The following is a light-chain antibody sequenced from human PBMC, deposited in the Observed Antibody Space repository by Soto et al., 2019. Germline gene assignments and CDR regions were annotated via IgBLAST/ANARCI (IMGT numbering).Light chain of an antibody. V-gene: IGLV2-23*01. CDR2: GGS. Sequence: QSVLTQPASVSGSPGQSITISCTGSNSDVGSYNLVSWYQQHPGQAPKLMIYGGSKRPSGVSNRLSGSKSGNTASLTISGLQAEDEADYYCCSYAGSSVWVFGGGTKVTVL. CDR3: CSYAGSSVWV. CDR1: NSDVGSYNL. J-gene: IGLJ3*02.